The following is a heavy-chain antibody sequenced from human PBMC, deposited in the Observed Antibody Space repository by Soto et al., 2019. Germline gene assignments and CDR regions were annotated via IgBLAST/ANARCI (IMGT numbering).Heavy chain of an antibody. CDR1: GGSISSGDYY. V-gene: IGHV4-30-4*01. CDR3: ARDKRKYDMLTGTYYYYGMDV. CDR2: IYYSGST. J-gene: IGHJ6*02. D-gene: IGHD3-9*01. Sequence: PSETLSLTCTVSGGSISSGDYYWSWIRQPPGKGLEWIGYIYYSGSTYYNPSLKSRVTISVDTSKNQFSLKLSSVTAADTAVYYCARDKRKYDMLTGTYYYYGMDVWGQGTTVTVSS.